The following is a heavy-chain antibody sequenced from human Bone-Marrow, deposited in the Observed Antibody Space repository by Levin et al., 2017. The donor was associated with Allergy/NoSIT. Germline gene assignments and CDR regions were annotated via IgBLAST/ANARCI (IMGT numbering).Heavy chain of an antibody. Sequence: GGSLRLSCAASGFTFSNAWMSWVRQAPGKGLEWVGRIKSKTDGGTTDYAAPVKGRFTISRDDSKNTLYLQMNSLKTEDTAVYYCTTPRGEYSGYDLGDYWGQGTLVTVSS. V-gene: IGHV3-15*01. CDR3: TTPRGEYSGYDLGDY. J-gene: IGHJ4*02. D-gene: IGHD5-12*01. CDR2: IKSKTDGGTT. CDR1: GFTFSNAW.